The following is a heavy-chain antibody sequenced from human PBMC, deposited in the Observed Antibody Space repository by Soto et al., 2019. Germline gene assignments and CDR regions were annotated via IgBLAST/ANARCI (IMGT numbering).Heavy chain of an antibody. CDR2: ISYDGNNK. CDR1: GFTFKSYG. Sequence: QVQLVESGGGVVQPGRSLRLSCAASGFTFKSYGMHWVRQASGKGLEWVAVISYDGNNKYYADSVKGRFTISRDIPKNTLYLQLNSLRAEDTAVYYCAKEGLYKTLDYWGQGTLVTVSS. D-gene: IGHD1-1*01. CDR3: AKEGLYKTLDY. V-gene: IGHV3-30*18. J-gene: IGHJ4*02.